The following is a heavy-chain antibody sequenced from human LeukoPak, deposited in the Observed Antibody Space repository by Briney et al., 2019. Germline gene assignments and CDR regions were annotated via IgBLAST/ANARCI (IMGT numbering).Heavy chain of an antibody. CDR3: ARHKGGYCSSTSCYISKGRNWFDP. CDR2: IYYSGST. Sequence: PSETLSLTCTVSGGSISSSSYYWGWIRQPPGKGLEWIGSIYYSGSTYYNPSLKSRVTISVDTSKNQFSLKLSSVTAADTAVYYCARHKGGYCSSTSCYISKGRNWFDPWGQGTLVTVSS. V-gene: IGHV4-39*01. D-gene: IGHD2-2*02. CDR1: GGSISSSSYY. J-gene: IGHJ5*02.